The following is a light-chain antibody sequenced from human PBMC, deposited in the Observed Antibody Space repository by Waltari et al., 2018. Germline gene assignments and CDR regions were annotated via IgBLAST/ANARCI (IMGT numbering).Light chain of an antibody. CDR2: DDN. V-gene: IGLV6-57*02. Sequence: KFMLTQPHSVSESPGKTVTISCTGSSGSIDTNHLQWYQQRPGSAPRTVIYDDNQRPSGVPDRFSGSIDSSSNSASLTISGLKTEDEADYYCQSSDSSTGVVFGGGTKLTVL. CDR1: SGSIDTNH. CDR3: QSSDSSTGVV. J-gene: IGLJ2*01.